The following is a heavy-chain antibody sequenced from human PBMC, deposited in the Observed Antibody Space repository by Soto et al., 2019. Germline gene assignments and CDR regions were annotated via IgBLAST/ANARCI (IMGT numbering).Heavy chain of an antibody. V-gene: IGHV3-23*01. CDR3: AKDLGVAAPDYYYYYYMDV. D-gene: IGHD2-15*01. CDR1: GFTVVSYA. CDR2: ISGSGGST. J-gene: IGHJ6*03. Sequence: GGSLRVCCAAAGFTVVSYAISWVRQTPGKGLEWVSAISGSGGSTYYADSVKGRFTISRDNSKNTLYLQMNSLRAEDTAVYYCAKDLGVAAPDYYYYYYMDVWGKGTTVTVSS.